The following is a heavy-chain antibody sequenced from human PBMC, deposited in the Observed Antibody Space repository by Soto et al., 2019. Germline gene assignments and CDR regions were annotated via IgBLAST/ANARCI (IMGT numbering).Heavy chain of an antibody. J-gene: IGHJ4*02. D-gene: IGHD6-19*01. CDR2: ISSSSSYI. CDR1: GFTFSSYS. CDR3: AREYSSGWYRTGDY. V-gene: IGHV3-21*01. Sequence: EVQLVESGGGLVKPGGSLRLSCAASGFTFSSYSMKWVRQAPGKGLEWVSSISSSSSYIYYSDSVKGRFTISRDNAKHSLYLQMNSLRAEDTAVYYCAREYSSGWYRTGDYWGQGTLVTVSS.